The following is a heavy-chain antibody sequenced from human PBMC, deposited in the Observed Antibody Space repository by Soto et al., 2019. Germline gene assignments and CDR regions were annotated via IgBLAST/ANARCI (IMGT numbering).Heavy chain of an antibody. Sequence: PGESLKISCKGSGYSFTSYWISWVRQMPGKGLEWMGRIDPSDSYTNYSPSFQGHVTISADKSISTAYLQWSSLKASDTAMYYCARRPIAGKVAFKSYYYYYGMDVWGQGTTVTVSS. CDR1: GYSFTSYW. CDR2: IDPSDSYT. V-gene: IGHV5-10-1*01. J-gene: IGHJ6*02. CDR3: ARRPIAGKVAFKSYYYYYGMDV. D-gene: IGHD6-13*01.